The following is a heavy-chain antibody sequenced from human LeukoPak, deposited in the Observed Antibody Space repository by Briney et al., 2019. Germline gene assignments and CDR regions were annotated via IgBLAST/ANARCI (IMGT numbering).Heavy chain of an antibody. CDR3: ATKQWLAPPPDS. J-gene: IGHJ4*02. Sequence: GGSLRLSCAASGFTFSKYWMLWARQAPGKGLESVSRIKTDGTVTTYADSVKGRFTVSRDNADNTMFLQMNSVRDEDTAVYCCATKQWLAPPPDSWGQGTPVTVSS. V-gene: IGHV3-74*01. D-gene: IGHD6-19*01. CDR2: IKTDGTVT. CDR1: GFTFSKYW.